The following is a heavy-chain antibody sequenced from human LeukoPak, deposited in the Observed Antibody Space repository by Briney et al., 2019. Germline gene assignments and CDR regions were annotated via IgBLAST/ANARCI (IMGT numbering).Heavy chain of an antibody. Sequence: SETLSLTCAVYGGSFSGYYWSWIRQPPGKGLEWIGEINHSGSTNYNPSLKSRVTISVDTSKNQFSLKLSSVTAADTAVYYCARLTLYYDFWSGYYKSYYFDYWGQGTPVTVSS. V-gene: IGHV4-34*01. D-gene: IGHD3-3*01. J-gene: IGHJ4*02. CDR2: INHSGST. CDR3: ARLTLYYDFWSGYYKSYYFDY. CDR1: GGSFSGYY.